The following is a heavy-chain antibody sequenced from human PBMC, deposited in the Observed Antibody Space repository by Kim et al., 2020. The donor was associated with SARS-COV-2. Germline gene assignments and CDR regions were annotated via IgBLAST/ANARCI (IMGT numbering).Heavy chain of an antibody. V-gene: IGHV5-51*01. CDR3: ARRVFHTSIFFDL. J-gene: IGHJ4*02. Sequence: GESLQISCQTSGYTFVNYWIGWVRQMPGQGLGWVGVIYPDDSDTKYSPSFQGQVIISVDKSISSAFLQWNNLRASDTGIYYCARRVFHTSIFFDLWGQGTLVTVSS. CDR1: GYTFVNYW. CDR2: IYPDDSDT.